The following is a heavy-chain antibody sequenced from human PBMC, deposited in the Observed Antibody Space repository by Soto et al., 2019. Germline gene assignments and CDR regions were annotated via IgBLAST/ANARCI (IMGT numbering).Heavy chain of an antibody. Sequence: GGSLRLSCAASGFTFSSYWMSWVRQAPGKGLEWVANIKQDGSEKYYVDSVKGRFTISRDNAKNSLYLQMNSLRAEDTAVYYCARDPFPTMISYFDYWGQGTLVTVSS. CDR3: ARDPFPTMISYFDY. J-gene: IGHJ4*02. CDR1: GFTFSSYW. CDR2: IKQDGSEK. D-gene: IGHD3-22*01. V-gene: IGHV3-7*03.